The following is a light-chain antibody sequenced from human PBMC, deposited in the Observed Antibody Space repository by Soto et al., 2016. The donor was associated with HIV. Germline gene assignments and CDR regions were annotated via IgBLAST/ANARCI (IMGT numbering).Light chain of an antibody. J-gene: IGLJ2*01. Sequence: SYELAQPPSLSMPPGQTASITCSGDKLGDRYASWYQQRPGQSPLLVIYQDNKRPSGIPERFSGSNSGDTATLTISGTQAMDEADYYCQAWDSRTSRILFGGGTKLTV. V-gene: IGLV3-1*01. CDR2: QDN. CDR1: KLGDRY. CDR3: QAWDSRTSRIL.